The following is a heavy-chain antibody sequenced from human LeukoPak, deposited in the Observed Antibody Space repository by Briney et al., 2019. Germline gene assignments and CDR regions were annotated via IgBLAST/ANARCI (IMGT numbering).Heavy chain of an antibody. V-gene: IGHV3-21*01. CDR3: ATGQGAIVGATRNY. CDR1: GFTFSSYA. J-gene: IGHJ4*02. D-gene: IGHD1-26*01. CDR2: ISSSSSYI. Sequence: PGGSLRLSCAASGFTFSSYAMSWVRQAPGKGLEWVSSISSSSSYIYYADSVKGRFTISRDNAKNSLYLQMNSLRAEDTAVYYCATGQGAIVGATRNYWGQGTLVTVSS.